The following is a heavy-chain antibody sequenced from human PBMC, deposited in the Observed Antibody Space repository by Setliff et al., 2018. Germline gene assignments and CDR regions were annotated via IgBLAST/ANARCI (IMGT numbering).Heavy chain of an antibody. CDR2: TIPIFGTT. CDR3: AREGVDSRSSTDYRYYMDV. Sequence: ASVKVSCKASGGTFSSYGISWVRQAPGQGLEWMGGTIPIFGTTNYAQKFQGRVTIITDESTSTAYMELSSLTSADTAVYYCAREGVDSRSSTDYRYYMDVWGKGTTVTVSS. J-gene: IGHJ6*03. V-gene: IGHV1-69*05. CDR1: GGTFSSYG. D-gene: IGHD3-22*01.